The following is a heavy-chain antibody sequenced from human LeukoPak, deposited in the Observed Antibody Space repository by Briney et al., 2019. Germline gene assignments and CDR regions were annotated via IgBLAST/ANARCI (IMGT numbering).Heavy chain of an antibody. D-gene: IGHD2-2*01. Sequence: GASVKVSCKTSGYTFTRNAIHWVRQAPGQGLEWMGWISCGKGETKYSQKFQDRVTITRDTSASTAYMELSSLRSEDTAVYYCARDNGYQLLWWWGQGTLVTVSS. J-gene: IGHJ4*02. CDR3: ARDNGYQLLWW. CDR2: ISCGKGET. CDR1: GYTFTRNA. V-gene: IGHV1-3*01.